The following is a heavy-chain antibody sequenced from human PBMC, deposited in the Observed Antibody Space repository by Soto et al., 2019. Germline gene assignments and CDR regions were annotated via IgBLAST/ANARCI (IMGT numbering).Heavy chain of an antibody. CDR3: AKDGSSSPRGYMDV. J-gene: IGHJ6*03. CDR2: ISGSGGST. D-gene: IGHD6-13*01. CDR1: GFTFSSYV. Sequence: GGSLGLSCAASGFTFSSYVMSWVLQAPGKGLEWVSAISGSGGSTYYADSVKGRFTISRDNSKNTLYLQMNSLRAEDTAVYYCAKDGSSSPRGYMDVWGKGTTVTVSS. V-gene: IGHV3-23*01.